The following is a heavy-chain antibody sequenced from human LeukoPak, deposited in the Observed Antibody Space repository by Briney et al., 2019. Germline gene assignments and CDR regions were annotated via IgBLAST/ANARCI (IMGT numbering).Heavy chain of an antibody. Sequence: GGSLRLFCTASGFNFGDNTMHWVRQAPGKGLEWVSSISSRSTYINYGDSLKGRCTISRDNAGNSLHLQIDSLRDEDTAVYYCATTIFGVVTQSYWGQGTLLSVSS. CDR1: GFNFGDNT. J-gene: IGHJ4*02. CDR2: ISSRSTYI. V-gene: IGHV3-21*01. CDR3: ATTIFGVVTQSY. D-gene: IGHD3-3*01.